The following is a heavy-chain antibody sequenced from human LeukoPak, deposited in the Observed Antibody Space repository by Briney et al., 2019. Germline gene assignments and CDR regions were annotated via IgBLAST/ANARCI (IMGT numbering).Heavy chain of an antibody. D-gene: IGHD6-19*01. CDR2: ISGSGGST. V-gene: IGHV3-23*01. CDR3: AKDLKVGSSGWPTPSGY. CDR1: GFTFSSYA. J-gene: IGHJ4*02. Sequence: GGSLRLSCAASGFTFSSYAMSWVRQAPGRGLEWVSAISGSGGSTYYADSVKGRFTISRDNSKNTLYLQMNSLRAEDTAVNYCAKDLKVGSSGWPTPSGYWGQGTLVTVSS.